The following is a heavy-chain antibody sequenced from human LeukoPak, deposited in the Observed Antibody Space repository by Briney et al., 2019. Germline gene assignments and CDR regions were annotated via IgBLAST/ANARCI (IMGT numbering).Heavy chain of an antibody. D-gene: IGHD3-22*01. CDR3: ARARSGLYHYFDY. V-gene: IGHV3-66*02. CDR1: GFTVSSNY. J-gene: IGHJ4*02. CDR2: IYSGGST. Sequence: GGSLRLSCAASGFTVSSNYMSWVRQAPGKGLEWVSVIYSGGSTYYADSVKGLFTISRDNSKNTLYLQMNSLRAEDTAVYYCARARSGLYHYFDYWGQGTLVTVSS.